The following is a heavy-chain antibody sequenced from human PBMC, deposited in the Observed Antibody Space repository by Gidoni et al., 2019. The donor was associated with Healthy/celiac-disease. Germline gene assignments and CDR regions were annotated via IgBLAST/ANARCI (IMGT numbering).Heavy chain of an antibody. Sequence: QVQLQESGPGLVKPSQTLSLTCTVSGGSISSGSYYWSWIRQPAGKGLEWIGRIYTSGSTNYNPSLKSRVTISVDTSKNQFSLKLSSVTAADTAVYYCARDTDIVVVPAAIESYGMDVWGQGTTVTVSS. J-gene: IGHJ6*02. D-gene: IGHD2-2*02. CDR1: GGSISSGSYY. CDR3: ARDTDIVVVPAAIESYGMDV. V-gene: IGHV4-61*02. CDR2: IYTSGST.